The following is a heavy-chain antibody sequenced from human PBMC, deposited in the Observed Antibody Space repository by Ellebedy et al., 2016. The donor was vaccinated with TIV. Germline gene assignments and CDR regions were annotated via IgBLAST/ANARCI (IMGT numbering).Heavy chain of an antibody. Sequence: SETLSLTCTVSGGSISSYYWGWIRQPPGKGLEWIGNIYYSGFTYSNPSLKSRVTISVDTSKNQFSLRLNSVTPADTAVYYCARQPPLNVMVRGVVYFDFWGQGILVTVSS. CDR3: ARQPPLNVMVRGVVYFDF. V-gene: IGHV4-39*01. CDR2: IYYSGFT. J-gene: IGHJ4*02. D-gene: IGHD3-10*01. CDR1: GGSISSYY.